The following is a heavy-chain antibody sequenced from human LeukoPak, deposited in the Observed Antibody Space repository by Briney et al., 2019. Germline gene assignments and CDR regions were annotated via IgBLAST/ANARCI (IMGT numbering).Heavy chain of an antibody. CDR3: ARLRYDILTGCFDY. V-gene: IGHV4-39*01. CDR1: GGSISSSSYH. D-gene: IGHD3-9*01. J-gene: IGHJ4*02. Sequence: SETLSLTCTVSGGSISSSSYHWGWIRQPPGKGLEWIGSVSNSGSKHYNPSLKSRVTIFEDTSKNQFSLKLSSVTAADTAVYYCARLRYDILTGCFDYWGQGTLVTVSS. CDR2: VSNSGSK.